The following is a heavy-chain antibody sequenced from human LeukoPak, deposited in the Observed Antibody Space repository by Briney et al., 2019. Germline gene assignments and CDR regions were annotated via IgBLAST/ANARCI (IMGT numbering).Heavy chain of an antibody. D-gene: IGHD4-11*01. CDR2: IYSGGST. CDR3: ARDESTEGAFDI. CDR1: GFTVGSHY. J-gene: IGHJ3*02. Sequence: QTGGSLRLSCAASGFTVGSHYMSWVRQAPGKGLEWVSIIYSGGSTYYADSVKGRFTISRHNSKNTLYLQMNSLRAEDTAVYYCARDESTEGAFDIWGQGTMVTVSS. V-gene: IGHV3-53*04.